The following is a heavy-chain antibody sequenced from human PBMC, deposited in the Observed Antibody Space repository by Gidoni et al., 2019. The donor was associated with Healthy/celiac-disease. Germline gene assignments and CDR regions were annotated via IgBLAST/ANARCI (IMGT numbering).Heavy chain of an antibody. V-gene: IGHV3-53*02. D-gene: IGHD3-3*01. CDR1: GFTLCSNY. CDR2: IYSGSST. CDR3: ARDNKIFGVAGGYDAFDI. Sequence: EAQLVVTGGGLIQPGWALPLSCAASGFTLCSNYMRWVRQAPGKRLEWVSVIYSGSSTYYAESVKGRFTISRDNTKNTLYLQMNSLRAEDTAVYYCARDNKIFGVAGGYDAFDIWGQGTMVTVSS. J-gene: IGHJ3*02.